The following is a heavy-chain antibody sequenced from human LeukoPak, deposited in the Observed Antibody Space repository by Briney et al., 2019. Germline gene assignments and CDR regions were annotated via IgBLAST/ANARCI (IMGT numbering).Heavy chain of an antibody. V-gene: IGHV3-74*01. CDR2: IKSDGSIT. CDR3: ARDTTLGRTEY. J-gene: IGHJ4*02. D-gene: IGHD1-1*01. CDR1: GFTFSNYW. Sequence: GGSLRLSCAASGFTFSNYWMHWVRQVPGKGLVWVSRIKSDGSITSYADSAKGRFTISRGNAKNTLYLQMNSLRVDDTAVYYCARDTTLGRTEYWGQGTLVTVAS.